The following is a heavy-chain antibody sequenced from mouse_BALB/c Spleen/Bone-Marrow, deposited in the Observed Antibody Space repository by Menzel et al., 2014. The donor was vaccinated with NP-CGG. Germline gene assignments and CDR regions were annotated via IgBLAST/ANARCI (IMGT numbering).Heavy chain of an antibody. V-gene: IGHV1-67*01. D-gene: IGHD2-1*01. Sequence: VMLVESGPELVRPGVSVKISCKGSGYTFTDYAMHWVKQSHAKSLEWIGVISTYSGNTNYNQKFKGKATMTVDKSSSTAYMELGRLTSEDSAIYYCASPIYYGNYEGFAYWGQGTLVTVSA. J-gene: IGHJ3*01. CDR3: ASPIYYGNYEGFAY. CDR1: GYTFTDYA. CDR2: ISTYSGNT.